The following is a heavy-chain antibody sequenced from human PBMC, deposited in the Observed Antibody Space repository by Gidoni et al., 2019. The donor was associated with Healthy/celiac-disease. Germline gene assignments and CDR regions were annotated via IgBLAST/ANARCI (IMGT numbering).Heavy chain of an antibody. Sequence: QVQLVQSGAEVTKPGSSVLVPCKSSRRTFSSYAIGWVRPVPGQGLEWMGRINPIHGKANYEKKTQGRVTITGDKYTGTAYMGLSSLGAEDRAVYSCAGESRETENSDYYYYGMDVWGKGTTVTVSS. J-gene: IGHJ6*04. D-gene: IGHD6-6*01. CDR2: INPIHGKA. CDR1: RRTFSSYA. V-gene: IGHV1-69*04. CDR3: AGESRETENSDYYYYGMDV.